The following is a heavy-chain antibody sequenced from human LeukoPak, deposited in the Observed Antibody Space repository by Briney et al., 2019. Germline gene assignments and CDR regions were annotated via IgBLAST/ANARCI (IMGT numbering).Heavy chain of an antibody. CDR1: GFTFTSYA. V-gene: IGHV1-3*01. CDR3: ARCLRQWLAPGDY. D-gene: IGHD6-19*01. Sequence: PGGSLRLSCAASGFTFTSYAMHWVRQAPGQRLEWMGWINAGNGNTKYSQKFRGRVTITRDTSASTAYMELSSLRSEDTAVYYCARCLRQWLAPGDYWGQGTLVTVSS. CDR2: INAGNGNT. J-gene: IGHJ4*02.